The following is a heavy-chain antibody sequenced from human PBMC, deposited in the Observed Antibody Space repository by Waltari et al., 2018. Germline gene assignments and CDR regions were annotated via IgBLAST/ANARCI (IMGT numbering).Heavy chain of an antibody. CDR2: IYPGDSNT. CDR1: GYSFAKYW. CDR3: ARQNIHSYGYGYFDF. J-gene: IGHJ4*02. V-gene: IGHV5-51*01. Sequence: EVQLEQSGAEVKKPGESLKISCNGSGYSFAKYWIGWVRQMPGKGLEWMGVIYPGDSNTKYILSFQGQVTISADTSISTAYLQWSSLKASDTAIYFFARQNIHSYGYGYFDFWGQGTLVTVSS. D-gene: IGHD5-18*01.